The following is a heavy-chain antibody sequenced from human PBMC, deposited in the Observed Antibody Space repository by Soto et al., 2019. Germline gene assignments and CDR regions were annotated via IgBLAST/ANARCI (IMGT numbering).Heavy chain of an antibody. CDR3: AREETVYGSGSYFDP. D-gene: IGHD3-10*01. Sequence: SETLSLTCTVSGGSISSGDYYWSWIRQPPGKGLEWIGYIYYSGSTYYNPSLKSRVTISVDTSKNQFSLKLSSVTAADTAVYYCAREETVYGSGSYFDPWGQGTLVTVSS. J-gene: IGHJ5*02. CDR1: GGSISSGDYY. CDR2: IYYSGST. V-gene: IGHV4-30-4*01.